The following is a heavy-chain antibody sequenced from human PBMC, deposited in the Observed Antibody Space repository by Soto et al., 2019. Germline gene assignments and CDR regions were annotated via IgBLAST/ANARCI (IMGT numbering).Heavy chain of an antibody. J-gene: IGHJ4*02. D-gene: IGHD6-13*01. CDR2: IFSNDEK. CDR1: GFSLSNARMA. CDR3: ARIWIYSNSWYFDY. Sequence: QVTLKESGPVLVKPTETLTLTCTVSGFSLSNARMAVSWIRQPPGKALEWLAHIFSNDEKSYSTPLKSRLTITKDTSKIQVVLTITNMDPVDTPTYYCARIWIYSNSWYFDYWGQGTLVTVAS. V-gene: IGHV2-26*01.